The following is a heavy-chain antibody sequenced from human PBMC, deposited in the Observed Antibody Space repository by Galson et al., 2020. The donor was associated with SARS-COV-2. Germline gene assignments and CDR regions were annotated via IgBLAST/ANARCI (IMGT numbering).Heavy chain of an antibody. CDR1: GFTFSSYA. V-gene: IGHV3-30*04. Sequence: GSLRLSCAASGFTFSSYAMHWVRQAPGKGLEWVAVISYDGSNKYYADSVKGRFTISRDNSKNTLYLQMNSLRAEDTAVYYCARDQKPLRQMVPLDYWGQGTLVTVSS. CDR2: ISYDGSNK. D-gene: IGHD3-10*01. J-gene: IGHJ4*02. CDR3: ARDQKPLRQMVPLDY.